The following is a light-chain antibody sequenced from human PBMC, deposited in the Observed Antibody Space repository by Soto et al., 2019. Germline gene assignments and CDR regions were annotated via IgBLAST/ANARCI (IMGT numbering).Light chain of an antibody. CDR3: QQYNNWPYT. CDR1: QSVSSN. J-gene: IGKJ2*01. CDR2: GAS. Sequence: EIVMTQSPATLSVSPRERATLSCRASQSVSSNLGWYQQKPGQAPRLLIYGASTRATGIPARFSGSGSGTEFTLTISSLQSEDFAVYYCQQYNNWPYTFGQGTKLEIK. V-gene: IGKV3-15*01.